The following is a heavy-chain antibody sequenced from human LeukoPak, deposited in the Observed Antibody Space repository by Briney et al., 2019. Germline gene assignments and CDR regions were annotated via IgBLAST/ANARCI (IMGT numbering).Heavy chain of an antibody. V-gene: IGHV3-33*01. Sequence: PGGSLRLSCAASGFTFSSYGMHWVRQAPGKGLEWVAVIWYDGSNKYYADSVRGRFTISRDNSKNMLYLQMNSLRAEDTAVYYCARDSLYGSGSYYINYFDYWGQGTLVTVSS. CDR2: IWYDGSNK. D-gene: IGHD3-10*01. CDR3: ARDSLYGSGSYYINYFDY. J-gene: IGHJ4*02. CDR1: GFTFSSYG.